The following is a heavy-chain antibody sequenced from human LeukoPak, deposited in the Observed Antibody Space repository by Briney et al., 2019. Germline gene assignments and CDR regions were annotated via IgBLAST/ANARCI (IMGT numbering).Heavy chain of an antibody. J-gene: IGHJ6*03. CDR2: IQEDGSDK. CDR1: GFTFSDYW. CDR3: ARVVSYYYYYMDV. V-gene: IGHV3-7*01. Sequence: GGSLRLSCAGSGFTFSDYWMTWVRQAPGKGLEWVANIQEDGSDKQYVDSVKGRFTISRDNAKNSLYLQMNSLRAEDTAVYYCARVVSYYYYYMDVWGKGTTVIVSS.